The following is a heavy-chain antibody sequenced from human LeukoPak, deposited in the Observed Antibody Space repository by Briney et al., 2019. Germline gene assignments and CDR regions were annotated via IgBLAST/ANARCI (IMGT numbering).Heavy chain of an antibody. Sequence: PSETLSLTCTVSGGSISSYYWSRIRQPPGKGLEWIGYIYYSGSTNYNPSLKSRVTISVDTSKNQFSLKLSSVTAADTAVYYCARDKRGYSHGLFDYWGQGTLVTVSS. V-gene: IGHV4-59*01. D-gene: IGHD5-18*01. J-gene: IGHJ4*02. CDR2: IYYSGST. CDR1: GGSISSYY. CDR3: ARDKRGYSHGLFDY.